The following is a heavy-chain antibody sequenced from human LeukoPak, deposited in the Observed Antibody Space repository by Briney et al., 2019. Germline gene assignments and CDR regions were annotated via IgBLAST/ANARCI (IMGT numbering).Heavy chain of an antibody. CDR3: ARDHSSDWYSLVVTSEYFQH. CDR2: ISGSSSTI. D-gene: IGHD6-19*01. J-gene: IGHJ1*01. CDR1: GFTFSSYA. Sequence: GGSLRLSCAASGFTFSSYAMNWVRQTPGKGLEWVSYISGSSSTIYYAGSVKGRFTISRDNAKNSLYLQMNSLRDEDTAVYYCARDHSSDWYSLVVTSEYFQHWGQGTLVTVSS. V-gene: IGHV3-48*02.